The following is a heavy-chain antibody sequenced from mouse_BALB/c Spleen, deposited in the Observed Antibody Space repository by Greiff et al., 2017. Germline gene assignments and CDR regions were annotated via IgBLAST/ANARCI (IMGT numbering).Heavy chain of an antibody. Sequence: EVKVEESGGGLVQPGGSLRLSCATSGFTFTDYYMSWVRQPPGKALEWLGFIRNKANGYTTEYSASVKGRFTISRDNSQSILYLQMNTLRAEDSATYYCARDFYDWAMDYWGQGTSVTVSS. CDR3: ARDFYDWAMDY. D-gene: IGHD2-3*01. V-gene: IGHV7-3*02. CDR2: IRNKANGYTT. J-gene: IGHJ4*01. CDR1: GFTFTDYY.